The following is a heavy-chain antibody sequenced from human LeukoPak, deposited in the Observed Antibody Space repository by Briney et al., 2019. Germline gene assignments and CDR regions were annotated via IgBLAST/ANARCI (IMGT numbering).Heavy chain of an antibody. CDR2: INHSGST. J-gene: IGHJ4*02. D-gene: IGHD5-24*01. V-gene: IGHV4-34*01. CDR1: GGSYSGYY. CDR3: ARGSELSRVPCYFDY. Sequence: SETLSLTRAVCGGSYSGYYWSWARDPPGKGLEGMGEINHSGSTNYNQSLRSRVTISVDTSTNQSSLKLSSVTAADTAVYYCARGSELSRVPCYFDYWGQRTLVTVSS.